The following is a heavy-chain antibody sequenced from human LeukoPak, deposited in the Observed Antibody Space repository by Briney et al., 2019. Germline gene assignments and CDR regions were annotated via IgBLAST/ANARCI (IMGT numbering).Heavy chain of an antibody. CDR2: IYYSGDNSGDT. D-gene: IGHD5-18*01. J-gene: IGHJ4*02. CDR3: ARLRGYTDGPPGY. V-gene: IGHV4-39*01. CDR1: GGSISSGGYY. Sequence: SETLSLTCTVSGGSISSGGYYWSWIRQHPWKGLEWIGSIYYSGDNSGDTYYNPSLKSRVSISVDTSKNQFSLKLSSVTAADTAVYFCARLRGYTDGPPGYWGQGTLVTVSS.